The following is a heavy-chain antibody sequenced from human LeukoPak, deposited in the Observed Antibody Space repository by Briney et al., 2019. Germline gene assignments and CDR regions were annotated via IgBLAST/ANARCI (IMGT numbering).Heavy chain of an antibody. V-gene: IGHV3-7*03. Sequence: GGSLRLSCAASGFTFSSYWMSWVRQAPGKGLEWVANIKPDGSDSSYADSVKGRFTISRDNAKNSLYLQMNSLRAEDTALYHCARDLSTYYYGSGSYNGAFDIWGQGTMVTVSS. CDR2: IKPDGSDS. CDR1: GFTFSSYW. CDR3: ARDLSTYYYGSGSYNGAFDI. J-gene: IGHJ3*02. D-gene: IGHD3-10*01.